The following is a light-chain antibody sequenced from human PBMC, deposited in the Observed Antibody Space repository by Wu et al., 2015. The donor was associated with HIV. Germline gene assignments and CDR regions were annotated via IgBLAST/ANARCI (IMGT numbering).Light chain of an antibody. J-gene: IGKJ4*01. CDR2: GAS. V-gene: IGKV3-20*01. CDR3: QQYGSSTGLT. Sequence: EIVLTQSPGTLSLSPGERATLSCRASQSVSSNYLAWYQQKPGQAPRLLTYGASSRATGIPDRFSGSGSGTDFTLTISRLEPEDFAVYYCQQYGSSTGLTFGGGTKVEIK. CDR1: QSVSSNY.